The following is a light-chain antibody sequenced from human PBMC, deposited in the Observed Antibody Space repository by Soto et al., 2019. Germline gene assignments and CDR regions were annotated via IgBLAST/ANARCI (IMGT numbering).Light chain of an antibody. Sequence: EIVLTQSPGTLSLSQGERATLSCRASQSVSSYLAWYQQKPGQAPRLLIHGASSRATGIPDRFSGSGSGTDFTLTISRLEPEDFAVYYCQQYDTSPRTFGGGTKVDI. CDR3: QQYDTSPRT. V-gene: IGKV3-20*01. J-gene: IGKJ4*01. CDR1: QSVSSY. CDR2: GAS.